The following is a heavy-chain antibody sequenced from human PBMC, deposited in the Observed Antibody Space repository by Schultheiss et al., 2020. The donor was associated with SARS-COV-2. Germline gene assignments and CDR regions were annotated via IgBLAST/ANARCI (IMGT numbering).Heavy chain of an antibody. CDR2: ISGQNGNT. Sequence: GESLKISCMTSGYTFTGYGISWVRQAPGQGLEWMGWISGQNGNTNYAQKFQGRVTVTTDTSTSTAYMELRSLTSDDTAVYYCARGHPGDYWGQGTPVTVSS. D-gene: IGHD3-10*01. V-gene: IGHV1-18*01. J-gene: IGHJ4*02. CDR3: ARGHPGDY. CDR1: GYTFTGYG.